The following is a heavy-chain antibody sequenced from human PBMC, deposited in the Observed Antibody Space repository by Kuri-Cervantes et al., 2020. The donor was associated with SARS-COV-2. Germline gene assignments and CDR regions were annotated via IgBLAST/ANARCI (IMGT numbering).Heavy chain of an antibody. CDR1: GYTFTSYA. J-gene: IGHJ6*03. CDR3: ARVFTGTTYISYYYYYMDV. D-gene: IGHD1-14*01. Sequence: ASVKVSCKASGYTFTSYAMHWVRQAPGQRLEWMGWSNAGNGNTKYSQEFQGRVTITRDTSASTAYMELSSLRSEDMAVYYCARVFTGTTYISYYYYYMDVWGKGTTVTVSS. V-gene: IGHV1-3*02. CDR2: SNAGNGNT.